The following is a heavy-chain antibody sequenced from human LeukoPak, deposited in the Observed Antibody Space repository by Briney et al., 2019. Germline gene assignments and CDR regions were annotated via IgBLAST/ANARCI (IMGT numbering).Heavy chain of an antibody. CDR2: INHSGST. CDR1: GGSFSGYY. Sequence: SETLSLTCAVYGGSFSGYYWSWIRQPPGKGLEWIGEINHSGSTNYNPSLKSRVTISVDTTKNQFSLKLSSVTAADTAVYYCARDPRRGIAAEKYYFDYWGQGTLVTVSS. V-gene: IGHV4-34*01. J-gene: IGHJ4*02. D-gene: IGHD6-13*01. CDR3: ARDPRRGIAAEKYYFDY.